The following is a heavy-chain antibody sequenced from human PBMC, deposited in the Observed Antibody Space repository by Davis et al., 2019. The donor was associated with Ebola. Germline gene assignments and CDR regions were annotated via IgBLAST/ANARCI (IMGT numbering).Heavy chain of an antibody. D-gene: IGHD5-24*01. Sequence: GESLKISCAASGFTFSSYWMSWVRQAPGKGLEWVANIKQDGSEKYYVDSVKGRFTISRDNAKNSLYLQMNSLRAEDTAVYYCTGSLFRDGYKYRDYWGQGTLVTVSS. CDR1: GFTFSSYW. J-gene: IGHJ4*02. CDR3: TGSLFRDGYKYRDY. CDR2: IKQDGSEK. V-gene: IGHV3-7*03.